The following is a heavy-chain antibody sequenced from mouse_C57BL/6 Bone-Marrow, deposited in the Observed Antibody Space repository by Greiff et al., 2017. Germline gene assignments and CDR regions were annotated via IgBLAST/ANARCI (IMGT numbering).Heavy chain of an antibody. Sequence: EVKLMESGPELVKPGASVKISCKASGYSFTDYNMNWVKQSNGKSLEWIGVINPNYGTTSYNQKFKGKATLTVDQSSSTAYMQLNSLTSEDSAVYYCARGLTTVVAPSFDYWGQGTTLTVSS. CDR3: ARGLTTVVAPSFDY. D-gene: IGHD1-1*01. J-gene: IGHJ2*01. CDR1: GYSFTDYN. V-gene: IGHV1-39*01. CDR2: INPNYGTT.